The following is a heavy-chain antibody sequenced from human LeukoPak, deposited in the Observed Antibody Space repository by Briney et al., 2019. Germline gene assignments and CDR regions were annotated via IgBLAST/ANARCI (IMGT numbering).Heavy chain of an antibody. D-gene: IGHD1-26*01. CDR3: AKSGSYTEYYFDS. CDR2: IKSKAYGGTT. CDR1: GFTFGDYC. Sequence: GGCLRLSCTASGFTFGDYCMTWFRQAPGKGPEWVGFIKSKAYGGTTEYAASVKGRFTVSRDGSKSIAYLQMNSLKTEDTAVYYCAKSGSYTEYYFDSWGQGTLVTVSS. V-gene: IGHV3-49*01. J-gene: IGHJ4*02.